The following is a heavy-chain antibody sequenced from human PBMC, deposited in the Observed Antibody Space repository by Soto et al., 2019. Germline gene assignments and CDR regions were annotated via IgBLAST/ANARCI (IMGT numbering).Heavy chain of an antibody. V-gene: IGHV3-11*05. CDR1: GLTLSDFY. CDR2: NSSDSSDT. J-gene: IGHJ6*02. Sequence: QVQLVESGGDLVKPGGSLRLSCRASGLTLSDFYMSWVRQTPGKGPEWLSYNSSDSSDTSYADSVKGRFTISRDNAQNSLYFQMNGLRDDDPAVYFCARGPHGLELWGQGTTVTVSS. CDR3: ARGPHGLEL.